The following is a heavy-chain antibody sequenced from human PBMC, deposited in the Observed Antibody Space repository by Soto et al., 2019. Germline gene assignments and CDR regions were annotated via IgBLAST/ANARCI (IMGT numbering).Heavy chain of an antibody. CDR2: IYYRGST. CDR3: ARFNWYFDL. Sequence: QVQLQESGPGLVKPSETLSLNCTVSGGSISSYYWSWIRQPPGKGLEWIGYIYYRGSTNYNPSLKSRVTISVDTSKNQFSLKLSSVTAADTAMYYCARFNWYFDLWGRGTLVTVPS. CDR1: GGSISSYY. V-gene: IGHV4-59*01. J-gene: IGHJ2*01.